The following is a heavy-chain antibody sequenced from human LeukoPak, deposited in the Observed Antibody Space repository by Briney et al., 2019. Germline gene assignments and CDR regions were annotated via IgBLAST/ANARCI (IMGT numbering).Heavy chain of an antibody. CDR2: VYRTGTT. V-gene: IGHV4-38-2*02. CDR1: GYSISNGYF. D-gene: IGHD2-15*01. Sequence: PSETLSLTCSVSGYSISNGYFWGWIRQPPGKGLEWIGNVYRTGTTFYNPSLESRVTISVDTSKNQFSLNLKSVTAADTAVYYCVRRILMDVWGKGTTVTVSS. CDR3: VRRILMDV. J-gene: IGHJ6*04.